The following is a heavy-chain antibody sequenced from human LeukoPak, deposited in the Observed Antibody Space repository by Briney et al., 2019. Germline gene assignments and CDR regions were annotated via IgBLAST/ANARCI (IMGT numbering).Heavy chain of an antibody. CDR3: ARDRDSSGQNYYYNGMDV. V-gene: IGHV4-59*01. CDR1: GGSISSYY. Sequence: PSETLSLTCTVSGGSISSYYWSWIRQPPGKGLEWIGYIYYSGGTFYNPSLKSRVTISVDTSKNQFSLNLTSVTAADTAVYYCARDRDSSGQNYYYNGMDVWGQGTTVTVAS. D-gene: IGHD3-22*01. J-gene: IGHJ6*02. CDR2: IYYSGGT.